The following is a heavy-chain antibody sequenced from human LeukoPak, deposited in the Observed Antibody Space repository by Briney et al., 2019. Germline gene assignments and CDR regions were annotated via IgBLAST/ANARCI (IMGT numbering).Heavy chain of an antibody. D-gene: IGHD4-17*01. CDR2: IYSGGKT. CDR3: AKSYGDYGSLFDY. J-gene: IGHJ4*02. Sequence: GGSLRLSCAASGFTVSSNYMSWVRQAPGKGLEWVSVIYSGGKTYYADSVKGRFTISRDNSKNTLYLQMNSLRAEDTAVYYCAKSYGDYGSLFDYWGQGTLVTVSS. CDR1: GFTVSSNY. V-gene: IGHV3-53*01.